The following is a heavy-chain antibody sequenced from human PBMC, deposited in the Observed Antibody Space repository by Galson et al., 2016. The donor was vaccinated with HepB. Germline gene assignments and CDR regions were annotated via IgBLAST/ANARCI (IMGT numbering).Heavy chain of an antibody. D-gene: IGHD3-16*01. V-gene: IGHV1-18*01. CDR1: GYTFTTSG. Sequence: SCKASGYTFTTSGISWVRQAPGQGLEWMGWISTYSGNTKYAQKFQGGLTLTTDSSTTTAYMELRSLRFDDTALYYCARINAATLDAFDVWGQGTLVTVSS. CDR3: ARINAATLDAFDV. J-gene: IGHJ3*01. CDR2: ISTYSGNT.